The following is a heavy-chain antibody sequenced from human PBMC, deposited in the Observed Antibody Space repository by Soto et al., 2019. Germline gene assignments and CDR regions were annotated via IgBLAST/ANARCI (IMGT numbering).Heavy chain of an antibody. CDR2: IYWNDDK. V-gene: IGHV2-5*01. Sequence: SRPTLVNPTQTLTLTCSFSGFSLTTGGVAVGWIRQPPGKALEWLALIYWNDDKRYSPSLKNRLTVTKDTSKKQVVLTLTSMDPVDTATYDCANKLQYLDPMDDWGQGTKVTASS. D-gene: IGHD3-9*01. J-gene: IGHJ6*02. CDR1: GFSLTTGGVA. CDR3: ANKLQYLDPMDD.